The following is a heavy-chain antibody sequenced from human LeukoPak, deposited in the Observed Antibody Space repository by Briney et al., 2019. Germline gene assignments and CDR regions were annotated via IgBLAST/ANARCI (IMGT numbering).Heavy chain of an antibody. Sequence: GGSLRLSCAASGFTFRSYVMSWVRQAPGKGLEWVSTISGSSVTTYYADSVKGRFTISRDNAKNSLYLQMNSLRAEDTAVYYCARDGTVYYYGSGSYSDYWGQGTLVTVSS. CDR3: ARDGTVYYYGSGSYSDY. V-gene: IGHV3-23*01. J-gene: IGHJ4*02. CDR2: ISGSSVTT. D-gene: IGHD3-10*01. CDR1: GFTFRSYV.